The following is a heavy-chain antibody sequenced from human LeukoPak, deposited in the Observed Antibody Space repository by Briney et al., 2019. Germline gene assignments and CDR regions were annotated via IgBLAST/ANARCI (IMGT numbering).Heavy chain of an antibody. J-gene: IGHJ6*02. CDR2: IYYSGST. Sequence: NPSETLSLTCTVSGGAISSYYWSWIRQPPGKELEWIGYIYYSGSTNYNPSLKSRVTISVDTSKNQFSLKLSSVTAADTAVYYCARLNSYYYDSSGYGYGMDVWGQGTTVTVSS. CDR1: GGAISSYY. D-gene: IGHD3-22*01. V-gene: IGHV4-59*08. CDR3: ARLNSYYYDSSGYGYGMDV.